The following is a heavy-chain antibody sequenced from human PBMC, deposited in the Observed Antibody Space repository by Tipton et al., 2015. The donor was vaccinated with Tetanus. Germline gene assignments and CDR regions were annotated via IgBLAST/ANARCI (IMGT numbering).Heavy chain of an antibody. CDR2: VHYSGRT. D-gene: IGHD6-19*01. V-gene: IGHV4-59*01. CDR3: ARIGWPQQNKPAFDI. CDR1: GGSITSYY. Sequence: GLVKPSETLSLTCNVSGGSITSYYWTWIRQPPGRGLEWIGFVHYSGRTNYSPSLRSRVSLSVDTSKNQFSLNLSSVTAADTAVYYCARIGWPQQNKPAFDIWGQGTVVTVSS. J-gene: IGHJ3*02.